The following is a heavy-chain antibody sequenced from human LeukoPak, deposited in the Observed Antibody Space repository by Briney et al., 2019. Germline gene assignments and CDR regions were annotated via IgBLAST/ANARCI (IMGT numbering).Heavy chain of an antibody. CDR1: GGSISSYY. Sequence: MPSETLSLTCTVSGGSISSYYWSWIRQPPGKGLEWIGYIYYSGSTNYNPSLKSRVTISVDTSKNQFSLKLSSVTAADTAVYYCAGGRDGYNLQPFDYWGQGTLVTVSS. CDR3: AGGRDGYNLQPFDY. J-gene: IGHJ4*02. V-gene: IGHV4-59*01. CDR2: IYYSGST. D-gene: IGHD5-24*01.